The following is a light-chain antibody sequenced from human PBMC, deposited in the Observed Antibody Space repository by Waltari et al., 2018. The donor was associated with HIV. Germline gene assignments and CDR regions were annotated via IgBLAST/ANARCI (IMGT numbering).Light chain of an antibody. CDR2: DVS. CDR1: GSDVGRYNY. J-gene: IGLJ2*01. V-gene: IGLV2-14*01. Sequence: QSALTQPASVSGSPGQSITISCTGTGSDVGRYNYVSWYQQHSGKAPKVMIYDVSNRPSGVSNRFSGSKSGNTASLTISGLQAEDEADYYCSSYTSGSTLVFGGGTKLTVL. CDR3: SSYTSGSTLV.